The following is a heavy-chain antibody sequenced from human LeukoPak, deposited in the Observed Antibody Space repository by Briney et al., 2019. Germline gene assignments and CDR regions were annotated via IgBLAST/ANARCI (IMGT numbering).Heavy chain of an antibody. D-gene: IGHD1-1*01. CDR3: AKGKATGPYDAFDF. J-gene: IGHJ3*01. V-gene: IGHV3-23*01. CDR1: GFTFSSYA. CDR2: ISGSA. Sequence: PGGSLRLSCAASGFTFSSYAMSWVRQAPGKGLEWVSAISGSAYYADSVKGRFTISRDNSKNTLYLQMNSLRAEDTAVYYCAKGKATGPYDAFDFRGQGTMVTVSS.